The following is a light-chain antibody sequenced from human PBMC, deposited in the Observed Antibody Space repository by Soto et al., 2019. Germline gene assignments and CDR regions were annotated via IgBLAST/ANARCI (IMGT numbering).Light chain of an antibody. V-gene: IGKV1-5*03. CDR1: QSVDTW. Sequence: DIQMTQFPSTLSASVGDRVTITCRASQSVDTWLAWYQQKPGKAPSLLIYRASSLESGVPSRFSGSGSGTEFTLTIRSLQPDDFASSYCQQYNNYPRTFGQGTKVEVK. J-gene: IGKJ1*01. CDR2: RAS. CDR3: QQYNNYPRT.